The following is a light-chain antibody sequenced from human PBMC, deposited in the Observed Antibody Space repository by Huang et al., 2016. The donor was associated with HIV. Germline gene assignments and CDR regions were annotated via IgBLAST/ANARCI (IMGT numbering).Light chain of an antibody. CDR2: GTSSGEF. CDR1: QSVTRN. J-gene: IGKJ3*01. V-gene: IGKV3-15*01. CDR3: QQYNNWPLT. Sequence: EIVMTQSPATLSVSPGGRATLSCRASQSVTRNLAWYQQRLGQAPRLLLYGTSSGEFTRATGIPDRFSGSGSGTQFTLTISSLQSEDFAVYFCQQYNNWPLTFGPGTKVDIK.